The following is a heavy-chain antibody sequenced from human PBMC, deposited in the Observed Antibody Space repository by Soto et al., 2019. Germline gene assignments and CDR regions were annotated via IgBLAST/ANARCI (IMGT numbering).Heavy chain of an antibody. J-gene: IGHJ4*02. CDR3: ARDRFRSEQLVPGPRNDY. V-gene: IGHV3-48*01. CDR1: GFTFSSYS. D-gene: IGHD6-6*01. CDR2: ISSSSSTI. Sequence: GGSLRLSCAASGFTFSSYSMNWVRQAPGKGLEWVSYISSSSSTIYYADSVKGRFTISRDNAKNSLYLQMNSLRAEDTAVYYCARDRFRSEQLVPGPRNDYWGQGTLVTVSS.